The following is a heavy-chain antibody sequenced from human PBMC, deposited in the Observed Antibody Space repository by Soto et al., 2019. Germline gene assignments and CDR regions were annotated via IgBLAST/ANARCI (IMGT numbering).Heavy chain of an antibody. CDR1: GASTSNYH. V-gene: IGHV4-59*01. D-gene: IGHD3-3*01. J-gene: IGHJ4*02. CDR3: ARDFAYFDS. Sequence: PSETLSLTGSVSGASTSNYHYSWIRQSPGKGLEWIGYVYHRGTTSYNPSLKSRVSISMDTSKNQFSLNLDSVTAADTAVYFCARDFAYFDSWGQGTLVTVSS. CDR2: VYHRGTT.